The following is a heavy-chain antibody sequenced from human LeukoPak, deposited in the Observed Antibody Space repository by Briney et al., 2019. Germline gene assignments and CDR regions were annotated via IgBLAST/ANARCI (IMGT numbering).Heavy chain of an antibody. J-gene: IGHJ6*03. V-gene: IGHV3-21*01. CDR1: GFTFSSHS. CDR2: ISSSSSYI. D-gene: IGHD6-19*01. Sequence: GGSLRLSCAASGFTFSSHSMNWVRQAPGKGLEWVSCISSSSSYIYYADSVKGRFTISRDNAKNSLYLQMNSLRAEDTAVYYCARVWTGQWPPHYYYMDVWGKGTTVTVSS. CDR3: ARVWTGQWPPHYYYMDV.